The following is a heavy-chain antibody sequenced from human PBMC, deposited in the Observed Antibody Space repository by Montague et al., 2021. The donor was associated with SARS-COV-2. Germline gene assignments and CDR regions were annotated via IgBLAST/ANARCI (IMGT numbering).Heavy chain of an antibody. Sequence: SETLSLTCSVSGDSISSNDYYWLWIRPPPGLERDWIGHDYYNRATYYNPSLQSRLTISVDRTKNQFSPELRSVTAADTAVYYCVRVTGLILTDPFDYWGQGNRVTVPS. CDR1: GDSISSNDYY. D-gene: IGHD3-9*01. J-gene: IGHJ4*02. CDR2: DYYNRAT. CDR3: VRVTGLILTDPFDY. V-gene: IGHV4-39*01.